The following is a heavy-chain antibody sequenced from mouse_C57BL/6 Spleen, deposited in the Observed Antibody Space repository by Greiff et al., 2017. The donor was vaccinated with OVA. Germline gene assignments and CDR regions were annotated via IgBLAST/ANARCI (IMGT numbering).Heavy chain of an antibody. V-gene: IGHV1-69*01. CDR1: GYTFTSYW. D-gene: IGHD1-1*01. J-gene: IGHJ2*01. CDR2: IDPSDSYT. Sequence: QVQLKQPGAELVMPGASVKLSCKASGYTFTSYWMHWVKQRPGQGLEWIGEIDPSDSYTNYNQKFKGKSTLTVDKSSSTAYMQLSSLTSEDSAVYYCARLGTTVVAPYFDYWGQGTTLTVSS. CDR3: ARLGTTVVAPYFDY.